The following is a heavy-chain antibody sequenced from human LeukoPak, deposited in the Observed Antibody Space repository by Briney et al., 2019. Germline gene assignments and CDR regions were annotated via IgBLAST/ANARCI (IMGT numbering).Heavy chain of an antibody. V-gene: IGHV3-11*01. D-gene: IGHD2-2*01. CDR2: ITNSGSTI. CDR1: GFSFSDYY. CDR3: VRDRDCGTTTCSVDY. Sequence: GGSLRLSCAASGFSFSDYYMSWVRQAPGKGLEWISYITNSGSTIYYAESVKGRFTISRDDAKNSLYLQMNNLRAEDTAVYYCVRDRDCGTTTCSVDYWGQGTLVTVSS. J-gene: IGHJ4*02.